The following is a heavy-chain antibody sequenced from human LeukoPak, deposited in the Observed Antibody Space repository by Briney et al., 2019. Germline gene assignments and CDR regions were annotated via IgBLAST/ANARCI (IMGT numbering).Heavy chain of an antibody. Sequence: ASETLSLTCTVSGGSISSSSYYWGWIRQPPGKGLEWIGSIYYSGSTYYNPSLKSRVTISVDTSKSQFSLKLSSVTAADTAVYYCASRSPVGYYGSGSYLIDYWGQGTLVTVSS. D-gene: IGHD3-10*01. CDR2: IYYSGST. J-gene: IGHJ4*02. CDR3: ASRSPVGYYGSGSYLIDY. V-gene: IGHV4-39*01. CDR1: GGSISSSSYY.